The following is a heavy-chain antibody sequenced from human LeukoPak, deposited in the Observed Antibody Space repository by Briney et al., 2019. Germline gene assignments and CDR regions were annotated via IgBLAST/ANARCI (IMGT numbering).Heavy chain of an antibody. CDR2: INSDGSST. CDR1: GFTFSSYW. CDR3: ATPSVHPEAFDI. J-gene: IGHJ3*02. V-gene: IGHV3-74*01. Sequence: PGGSLRLSCAASGFTFSSYWMHWVRQAPGKGLVWVSRINSDGSSTSYADSVKGRFTISRDNAKSTLYPQMNSLRAEDTAVYYCATPSVHPEAFDIWGQGTMVTVSS. D-gene: IGHD1-1*01.